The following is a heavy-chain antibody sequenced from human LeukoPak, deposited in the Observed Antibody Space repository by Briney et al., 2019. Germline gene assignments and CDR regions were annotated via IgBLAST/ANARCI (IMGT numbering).Heavy chain of an antibody. CDR2: IKSKTDGGTT. V-gene: IGHV3-15*01. Sequence: GGSLRLSCAASGFTFSNAWMSWVRQAPGKGLEWVGRIKSKTDGGTTDYAAPVKGRFTIPRDDSKNTLYLQMNSLKTEDTAVYYCTTADVYYYDSSGYYYGHYWGQGTLVTVSS. D-gene: IGHD3-22*01. CDR1: GFTFSNAW. CDR3: TTADVYYYDSSGYYYGHY. J-gene: IGHJ4*02.